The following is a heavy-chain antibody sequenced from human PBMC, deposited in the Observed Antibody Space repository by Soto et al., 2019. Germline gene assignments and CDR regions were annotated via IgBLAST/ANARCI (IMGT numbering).Heavy chain of an antibody. J-gene: IGHJ6*02. CDR2: ISGSGGST. CDR3: VKDRFTDCSSHGMDV. D-gene: IGHD6-6*01. CDR1: GFTFSSYA. V-gene: IGHV3-23*01. Sequence: GGSLRLSCAVSGFTFSSYAIIFFRNSPCKGLEWVSAISGSGGSTYYADSVKGRFTISRDNSKNTLYQQMNSLRAGDTAVYYCVKDRFTDCSSHGMDVWGQGTTVTVSS.